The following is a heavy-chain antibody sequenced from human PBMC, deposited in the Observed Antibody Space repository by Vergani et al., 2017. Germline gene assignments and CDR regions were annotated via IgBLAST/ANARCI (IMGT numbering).Heavy chain of an antibody. CDR1: GYTFTSYA. CDR2: INTNTGNP. V-gene: IGHV7-4-1*02. D-gene: IGHD2-15*01. J-gene: IGHJ6*02. CDR3: AGERRVGIHRINYYYYYGMDV. Sequence: QVQLVQSGAEVKKPGASVKVSCKASGYTFTSYAMNWVRQAPGQGLEWMGWINTNTGNPTYAQGFTGRFVFSLDTSVSTAYLQISSLKAEDTAVYYCAGERRVGIHRINYYYYYGMDVWGQGTTVTVSS.